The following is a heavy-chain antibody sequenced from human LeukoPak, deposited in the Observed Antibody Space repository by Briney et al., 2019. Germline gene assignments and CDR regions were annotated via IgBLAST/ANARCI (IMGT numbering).Heavy chain of an antibody. D-gene: IGHD6-19*01. CDR2: IFYKDST. CDR3: ARDRGNGWPYFFDY. V-gene: IGHV4-31*03. CDR1: GVSISSGGQY. Sequence: SETLSLTCTVSGVSISSGGQYWSWIRQSPGKGLEWIGYIFYKDSTNYNPSFKSRATISVDTSKNQFSLNPTSLTAADTAVYYCARDRGNGWPYFFDYWGRGTLVTVSS. J-gene: IGHJ4*02.